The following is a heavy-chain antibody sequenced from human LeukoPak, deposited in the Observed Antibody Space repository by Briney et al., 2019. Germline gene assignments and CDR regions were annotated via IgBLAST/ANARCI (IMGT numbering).Heavy chain of an antibody. J-gene: IGHJ4*02. CDR1: GFTFSSYW. D-gene: IGHD6-6*01. V-gene: IGHV3-7*05. CDR3: ARCHSSSSGDY. Sequence: PGGSLRLSCAASGFTFSSYWMSWVRQAPGKGLEWVPNIQQGGSEKYYVDSVKGRFTISRDNAKNSLFLQMNSLRAEDTAVYYCARCHSSSSGDYWGQGTLVTVSS. CDR2: IQQGGSEK.